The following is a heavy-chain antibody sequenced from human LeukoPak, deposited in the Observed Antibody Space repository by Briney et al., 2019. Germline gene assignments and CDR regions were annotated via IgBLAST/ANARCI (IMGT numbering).Heavy chain of an antibody. CDR3: ARAPGIEKQLVNIDAFDI. D-gene: IGHD6-13*01. Sequence: SETLSLTCTVSGGSISNGGYYWSWIRQHPGKGLEWFGYIYYSGSTYYNPSLKSRVTISVDTSKNQFSLKLSSVTAADTAVYYCARAPGIEKQLVNIDAFDIWGQGTMVTVSS. CDR1: GGSISNGGYY. CDR2: IYYSGST. V-gene: IGHV4-31*03. J-gene: IGHJ3*02.